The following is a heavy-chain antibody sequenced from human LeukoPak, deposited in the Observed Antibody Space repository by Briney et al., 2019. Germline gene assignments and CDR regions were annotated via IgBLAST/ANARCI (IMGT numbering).Heavy chain of an antibody. CDR3: AKERLEPTAIAED. D-gene: IGHD1-1*01. CDR2: ISGGGTKT. V-gene: IGHV3-23*01. CDR1: GFTFRRNS. Sequence: GGSLRLSRAASGFTFRRNSMSWVRQAPGKGLEWLSAISGGGTKTWYPDSVKGRFIISRDNSKNTLFLQMNSLRVEDTAVYYCAKERLEPTAIAEDWGQGTLVTVSS. J-gene: IGHJ4*02.